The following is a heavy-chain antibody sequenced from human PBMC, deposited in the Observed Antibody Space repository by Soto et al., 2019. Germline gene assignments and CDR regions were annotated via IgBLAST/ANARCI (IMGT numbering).Heavy chain of an antibody. V-gene: IGHV3-64D*06. Sequence: PGGSLRLSCSASGFTFSIYAMHWVRQAPGDGLEYVSSISTNGGSTHYADSVKGRFTISRDNSKNTVYLQMSTLRAEDTAVYYCVKGEYYYDSGGYYPFDYWGQGT. D-gene: IGHD3-22*01. J-gene: IGHJ4*02. CDR3: VKGEYYYDSGGYYPFDY. CDR1: GFTFSIYA. CDR2: ISTNGGST.